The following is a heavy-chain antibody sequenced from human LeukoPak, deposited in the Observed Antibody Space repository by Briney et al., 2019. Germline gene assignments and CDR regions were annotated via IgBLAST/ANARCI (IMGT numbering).Heavy chain of an antibody. CDR3: AREGHSSGHCGDFDI. D-gene: IGHD3-22*01. CDR2: INPNGDNR. J-gene: IGHJ3*02. V-gene: IGHV3-64*01. CDR1: GFSFSNYA. Sequence: GGSLRLSCAASGFSFSNYAMSWVRQAPGKGLEYVSGINPNGDNRHYINSVEGRFTISRDNSKNTLYLQMGSLRPEDMAVYYCAREGHSSGHCGDFDIWGQGTMVTVSS.